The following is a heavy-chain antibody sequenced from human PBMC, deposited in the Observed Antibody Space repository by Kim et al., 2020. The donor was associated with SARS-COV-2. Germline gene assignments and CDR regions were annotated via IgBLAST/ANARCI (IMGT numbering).Heavy chain of an antibody. D-gene: IGHD3-22*01. J-gene: IGHJ4*02. CDR1: GFTFSSYG. CDR3: AKDPSSVSSGADY. Sequence: GGSLRLSCAASGFTFSSYGMHWVRQAPGKGLEWVAVIWYDGSNKYYADSVKGRFTISRDNSKNTLYLQMNSLRAEDTAVYYCAKDPSSVSSGADYWGQGTLVTVSS. CDR2: IWYDGSNK. V-gene: IGHV3-33*06.